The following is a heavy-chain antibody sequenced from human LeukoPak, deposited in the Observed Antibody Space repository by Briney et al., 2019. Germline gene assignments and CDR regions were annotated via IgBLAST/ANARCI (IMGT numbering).Heavy chain of an antibody. V-gene: IGHV3-30*02. CDR1: GFTFSSYG. CDR3: ARHSSGWHLAFDI. Sequence: PGGSLRLSCAASGFTFSSYGMHWVRQAPGKGLEWVAFIRYDGSNKYYADSVKGRFTISRDNSKNTLYLQMNSLRAEDTAVYYCARHSSGWHLAFDIWGQGTMVTVSS. CDR2: IRYDGSNK. D-gene: IGHD6-19*01. J-gene: IGHJ3*02.